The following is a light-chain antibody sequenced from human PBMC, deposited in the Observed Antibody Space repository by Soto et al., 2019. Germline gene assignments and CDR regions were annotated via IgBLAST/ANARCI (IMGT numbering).Light chain of an antibody. CDR1: QSVGSN. J-gene: IGKJ5*01. CDR2: GSS. Sequence: EILLTQSPATLPVSPGERATLSGRASQSVGSNLAWFQQKPGQAPRLLIYGSSTRATGIPARFSGSGSGTDFTLTISSLEPEDFAVYYCQQRSNWPPTFGQGTRLEIK. CDR3: QQRSNWPPT. V-gene: IGKV3-11*01.